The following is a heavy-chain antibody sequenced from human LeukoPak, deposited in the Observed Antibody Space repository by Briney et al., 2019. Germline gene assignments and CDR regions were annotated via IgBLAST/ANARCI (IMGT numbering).Heavy chain of an antibody. CDR3: ADSNYWYPVDY. Sequence: PGRSLRLSCAASGFTFSTFGMHWVRQAPGKGLEWVALISHDGSNKYCADSVKGRFTISRDNSKNTLYLQMNSLRAEDTAVYYCADSNYWYPVDYWGQGTLVTVSS. D-gene: IGHD4-11*01. CDR2: ISHDGSNK. CDR1: GFTFSTFG. J-gene: IGHJ4*02. V-gene: IGHV3-30*03.